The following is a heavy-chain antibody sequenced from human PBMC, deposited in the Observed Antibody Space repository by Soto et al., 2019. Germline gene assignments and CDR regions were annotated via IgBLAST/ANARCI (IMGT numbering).Heavy chain of an antibody. D-gene: IGHD3-22*01. CDR1: GFSVSSGIYY. V-gene: IGHV4-61*01. CDR3: ARGWITMIVVDYYGMDV. Sequence: SDTLSLTCTFSGFSVSSGIYYLSWIRQPPGKGLEWIGYIYYSGSTNYNPSLKSRVTISVDTSKNQFSLKLSSVTAADTAVYYCARGWITMIVVDYYGMDVWGQGTTVTVSS. J-gene: IGHJ6*02. CDR2: IYYSGST.